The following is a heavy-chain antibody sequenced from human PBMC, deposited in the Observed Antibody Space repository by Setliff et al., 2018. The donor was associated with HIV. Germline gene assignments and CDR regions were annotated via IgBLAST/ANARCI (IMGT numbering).Heavy chain of an antibody. Sequence: ASVKVSCKASGYTFSGYYMHWVRQVPGRGLEWMGWIMPNSGGTDYAQKFQGRVTMTEDTSTDTAYMEVRSLRSEDSAMYYCARALYYHHPSGGHYYGTFDFWGQGTLVTVS. D-gene: IGHD3-22*01. V-gene: IGHV1-2*02. CDR2: IMPNSGGT. CDR1: GYTFSGYY. J-gene: IGHJ4*02. CDR3: ARALYYHHPSGGHYYGTFDF.